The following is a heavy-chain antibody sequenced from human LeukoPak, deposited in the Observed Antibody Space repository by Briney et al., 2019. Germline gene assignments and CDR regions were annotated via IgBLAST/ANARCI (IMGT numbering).Heavy chain of an antibody. J-gene: IGHJ4*02. CDR3: ARVSLCPAYSGTYCYYFDY. Sequence: SETLFLTCTDSGDAISSGRYYWSWIRQPAGKGLEWIGRIHSSGGTEYYPSLKRRVTISVDTAKNQFSLKLTSVTAADTAVYYCARVSLCPAYSGTYCYYFDYWGQGTLVTVSS. D-gene: IGHD1-26*01. V-gene: IGHV4-61*02. CDR2: IHSSGGT. CDR1: GDAISSGRYY.